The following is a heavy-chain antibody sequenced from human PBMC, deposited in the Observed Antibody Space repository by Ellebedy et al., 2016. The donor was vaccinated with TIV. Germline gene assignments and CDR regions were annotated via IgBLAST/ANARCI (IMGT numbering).Heavy chain of an antibody. CDR3: ARDKGTRYSDN. CDR2: IWSDGSNK. J-gene: IGHJ4*02. CDR1: GFTFSSSG. D-gene: IGHD1-1*01. V-gene: IGHV3-33*08. Sequence: GGSLRLSCAASGFTFSSSGMHWVRQAPGKGLEWVAMIWSDGSNKYYAESVKGRFAVSRENPKNTVYLQMDSLRAEDTAIYYCARDKGTRYSDNWGQGALVTVSS.